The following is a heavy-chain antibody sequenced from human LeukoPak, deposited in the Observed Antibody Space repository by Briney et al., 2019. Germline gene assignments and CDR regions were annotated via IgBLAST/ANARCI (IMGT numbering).Heavy chain of an antibody. CDR3: ARSRTFGYSSGWYRYYFDY. V-gene: IGHV4-34*01. CDR2: INHSGST. J-gene: IGHJ4*02. Sequence: SETLSLTCAVYGGSFSGYDWSWIRQPPGKGLERIGEINHSGSTNYNPSLKSRVTISVDTSKNQFSLKLSSVTAADTAVYYCARSRTFGYSSGWYRYYFDYWGQGTLVTVSS. CDR1: GGSFSGYD. D-gene: IGHD6-19*01.